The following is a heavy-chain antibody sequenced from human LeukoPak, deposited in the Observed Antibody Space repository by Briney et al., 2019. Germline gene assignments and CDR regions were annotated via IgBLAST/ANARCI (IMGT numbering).Heavy chain of an antibody. CDR2: IYPRDGST. CDR3: ARDQEAFDY. J-gene: IGHJ4*02. Sequence: GASVTVSCKASGFTFTSHGFTWVRQAPGQGLEWMGMIYPRDGSTSYAQKFQGRVTVTRDTSTSTVHMELSGLRSEDTAIYYCARDQEAFDYWGQGTLVTVSS. CDR1: GFTFTSHG. V-gene: IGHV1-46*01.